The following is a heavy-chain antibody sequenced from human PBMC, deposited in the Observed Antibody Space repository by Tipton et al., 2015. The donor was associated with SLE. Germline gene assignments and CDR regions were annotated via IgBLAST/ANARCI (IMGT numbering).Heavy chain of an antibody. D-gene: IGHD3-16*01. CDR3: ASGRGGEFLDY. Sequence: RSLRLSCTASGFTFSYYNMNWVRQAPGKGLEWVAVIWYDGSNKFYADSVKGRFTISRDNSKNTVSLQMNSRRVEDTAGYFWASGRGGEFLDYWGQGTLVTVSS. CDR2: IWYDGSNK. CDR1: GFTFSYYN. V-gene: IGHV3-33*08. J-gene: IGHJ4*02.